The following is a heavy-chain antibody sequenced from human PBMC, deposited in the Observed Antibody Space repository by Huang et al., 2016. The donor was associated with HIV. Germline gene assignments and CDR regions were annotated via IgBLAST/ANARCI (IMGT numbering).Heavy chain of an antibody. J-gene: IGHJ4*02. V-gene: IGHV4-59*11. D-gene: IGHD3-3*01. CDR3: ARDHHDFWRGYRRMYFFDH. CDR2: SDYSGST. Sequence: QVQLQESGPGLVKPSETLSLTCTVSGGSISTHYWSWIRQPPGKGLEWIGSSDYSGSTNYSPSLKSRVTILLDTSKNQFSLRVNSVTAADTAMYYCARDHHDFWRGYRRMYFFDHWGQGTLVTVSS. CDR1: GGSISTHY.